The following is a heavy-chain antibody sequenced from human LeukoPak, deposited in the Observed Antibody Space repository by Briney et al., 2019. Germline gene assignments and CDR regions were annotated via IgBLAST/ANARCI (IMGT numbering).Heavy chain of an antibody. Sequence: ASVKVSCKASGYTFTSYAMNWVRQAPGQGLEWMGWINPNNGDIKYAQEFQGRVTMTRDTSISTAYMELSRLRSDDTAAYYCARDRGYYDYVWGSYRTTFDYWGQGTLVTVSS. J-gene: IGHJ4*02. CDR2: INPNNGDI. V-gene: IGHV1-2*02. CDR1: GYTFTSYA. CDR3: ARDRGYYDYVWGSYRTTFDY. D-gene: IGHD3-16*02.